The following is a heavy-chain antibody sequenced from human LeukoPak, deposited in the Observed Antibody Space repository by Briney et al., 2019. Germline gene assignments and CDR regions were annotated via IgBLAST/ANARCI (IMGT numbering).Heavy chain of an antibody. CDR1: GFTFTNYW. CDR2: ISSSSSTI. CDR3: ARDGRATGRRGYYYYYYMDV. Sequence: GGSLRLSCAASGFTFTNYWMSWVRQAPGKGLEWVSYISSSSSTIYYADSVKGRFTISRDNAKNSLYLQMNSLRAEDTAVYYCARDGRATGRRGYYYYYYMDVWGKGTTVTVSS. D-gene: IGHD1-26*01. V-gene: IGHV3-48*01. J-gene: IGHJ6*03.